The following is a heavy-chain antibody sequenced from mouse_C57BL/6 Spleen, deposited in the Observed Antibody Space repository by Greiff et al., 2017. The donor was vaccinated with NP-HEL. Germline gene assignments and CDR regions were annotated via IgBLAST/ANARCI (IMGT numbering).Heavy chain of an antibody. V-gene: IGHV1-15*01. Sequence: QVQLKESGAELVRPGASVTLSCKASGYTFTDYEMHWVKQTPVHGLEWIGAINPETGGTAYNQKFKGKAILTADKSSSTAYMELRSLTSEDSAVYYCTRERDTWDYWGQGTSVTVSS. CDR1: GYTFTDYE. CDR2: INPETGGT. CDR3: TRERDTWDY. J-gene: IGHJ4*01.